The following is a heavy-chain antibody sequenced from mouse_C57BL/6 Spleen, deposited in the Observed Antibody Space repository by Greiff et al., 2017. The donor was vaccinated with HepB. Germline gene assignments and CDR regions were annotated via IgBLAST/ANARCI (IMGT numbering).Heavy chain of an antibody. CDR1: GYTFTSYW. CDR3: ARSGYDYAMDY. Sequence: QVHVKQPGAELVKPGASVKLSCKASGYTFTSYWMHWVKQRPGRGLEWIGRIDPNSGGTKYNEKFKSKATLTVDKPSSTAYMQLSSLTSEDSAVYYCARSGYDYAMDYWGQGTSVTVSS. CDR2: IDPNSGGT. J-gene: IGHJ4*01. V-gene: IGHV1-72*01. D-gene: IGHD2-2*01.